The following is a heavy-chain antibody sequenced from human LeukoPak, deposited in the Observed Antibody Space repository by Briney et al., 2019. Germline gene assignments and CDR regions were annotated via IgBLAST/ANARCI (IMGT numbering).Heavy chain of an antibody. V-gene: IGHV1-2*02. CDR2: INPNSGGT. CDR3: ARDLGGGSRSAFDY. CDR1: GYTFTGYY. D-gene: IGHD1-26*01. Sequence: ASVKVSCKASGYTFTGYYMHWVRQAPGQGLEWMGWINPNSGGTNYAQKFQGRVTMTRDTSISTAYMELRSLRSDDTAVYYCARDLGGGSRSAFDYWGQGTLVTVSS. J-gene: IGHJ4*02.